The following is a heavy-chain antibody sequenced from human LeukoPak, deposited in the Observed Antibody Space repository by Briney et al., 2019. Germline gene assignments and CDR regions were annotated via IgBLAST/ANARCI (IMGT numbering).Heavy chain of an antibody. CDR1: GGTFSSYA. Sequence: SVKVSCKASGGTFSSYAISWVRQAPGQGLEWMGRIIPIFGTANYAQKFQGRVTITTDESTSTAYMELSSLRSEDTAVYYCARSRGYCGGDCRLDYWGQGTLVTVSS. D-gene: IGHD2-21*02. CDR2: IIPIFGTA. V-gene: IGHV1-69*05. CDR3: ARSRGYCGGDCRLDY. J-gene: IGHJ4*02.